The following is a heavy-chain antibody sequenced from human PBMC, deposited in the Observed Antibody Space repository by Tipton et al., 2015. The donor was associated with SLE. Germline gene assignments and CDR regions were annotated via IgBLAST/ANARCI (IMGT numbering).Heavy chain of an antibody. J-gene: IGHJ4*02. D-gene: IGHD3-10*01. Sequence: TLSLTCTVSGYSISSGYFWGWVRQPPGKGLEWIGTISQDGSTYYNPSLKSRVTISRDMSRNQFSLILSSVTAADTAVYYCARASWDHRGSGSFSDYWGQGKLVTVSS. CDR3: ARASWDHRGSGSFSDY. V-gene: IGHV4-38-2*02. CDR2: ISQDGST. CDR1: GYSISSGYF.